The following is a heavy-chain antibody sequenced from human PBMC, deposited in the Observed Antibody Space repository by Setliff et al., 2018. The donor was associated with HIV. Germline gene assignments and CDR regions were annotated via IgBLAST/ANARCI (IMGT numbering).Heavy chain of an antibody. J-gene: IGHJ6*03. CDR2: IRSKTYGGTA. V-gene: IGHV3-49*04. CDR1: GFTFGDYP. D-gene: IGHD3-10*01. Sequence: GESLKISCTASGFTFGDYPMSSVRQAPGKGLEWVGFIRSKTYGGTAEYAASVKGRFTISRDDSKNIAYLQMDSLKTEDSAIYYCNTYYGSGSYYYYYYYTDVWGKGTTVTVSS. CDR3: NTYYGSGSYYYYYYYTDV.